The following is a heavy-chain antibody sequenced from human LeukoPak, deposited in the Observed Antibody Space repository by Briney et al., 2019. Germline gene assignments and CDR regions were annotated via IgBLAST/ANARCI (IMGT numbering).Heavy chain of an antibody. CDR3: ARGEARAFDY. Sequence: SGGSLRLSCAASGFTVSSNYMSWVRQAPGKGLEWVSIIYSVGSTYYADSVKGRFTISRDNSKNTLYLQMNNLRAEDTAVYYCARGEARAFDYWGQGTLVTVSS. V-gene: IGHV3-66*01. CDR2: IYSVGST. CDR1: GFTVSSNY. D-gene: IGHD1-26*01. J-gene: IGHJ4*02.